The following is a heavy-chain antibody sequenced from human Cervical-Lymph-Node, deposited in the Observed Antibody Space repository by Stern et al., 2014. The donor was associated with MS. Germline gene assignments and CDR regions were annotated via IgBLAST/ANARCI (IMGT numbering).Heavy chain of an antibody. D-gene: IGHD2/OR15-2a*01. Sequence: EVQLLVSGGGLVQPGGSLRLSCVASGFSFGTSWMSWVRQPPGRGLEWVANIRQDGYDKFYVDSVKGRFTISRDNARNSLYLQMNSLTVADTAVYYCARDRRAFLDYWGQGTHVAVSS. CDR3: ARDRRAFLDY. J-gene: IGHJ4*02. CDR2: IRQDGYDK. V-gene: IGHV3-7*01. CDR1: GFSFGTSW.